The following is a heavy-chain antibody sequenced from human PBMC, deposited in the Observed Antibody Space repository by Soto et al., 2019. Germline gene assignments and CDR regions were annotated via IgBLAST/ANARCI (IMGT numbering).Heavy chain of an antibody. CDR1: GFTFSSYS. CDR3: ESDRVEQQLVEAFDI. Sequence: EVQLVESGGGLVKPGGSLRLSCAASGFTFSSYSMNWVRQAPGKGLEWVSSISRSSSYIYYPDSVKGRFTISRDNAKNSLYLQMKSLRAEDTAVYYCESDRVEQQLVEAFDIWGQGTMVTVSS. CDR2: ISRSSSYI. V-gene: IGHV3-21*01. D-gene: IGHD6-13*01. J-gene: IGHJ3*02.